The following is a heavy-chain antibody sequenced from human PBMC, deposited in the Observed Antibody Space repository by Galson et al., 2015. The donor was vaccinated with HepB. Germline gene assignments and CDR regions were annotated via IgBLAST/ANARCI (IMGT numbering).Heavy chain of an antibody. CDR3: ARDRNSSGWYYWGGYGMDV. J-gene: IGHJ6*02. Sequence: SLRLSCAASGFTFSSYAMHWVRQAPGKGLEWVAVISYDGSNKYYADSVKGQFTISRDNSKNTLYLQMNSLRAEDTAVYYCARDRNSSGWYYWGGYGMDVWGQGTTVTVSS. CDR1: GFTFSSYA. V-gene: IGHV3-30-3*01. D-gene: IGHD6-19*01. CDR2: ISYDGSNK.